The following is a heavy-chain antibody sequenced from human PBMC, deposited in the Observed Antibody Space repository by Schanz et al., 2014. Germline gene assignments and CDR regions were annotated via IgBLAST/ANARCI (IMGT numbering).Heavy chain of an antibody. CDR3: ARSEPLPTDDNTAYFLDY. CDR1: GGSISRHY. V-gene: IGHV4-59*07. Sequence: VQLQQSGPGLVKPSDTLSLTCTVSGGSISRHYWSWIRQPPGKGLEWIGYIHYSGNSNYNPSRKSRVTISLDSSKSQFSLKLTSVTAADTAVYYCARSEPLPTDDNTAYFLDYWGQGTLVTVSS. D-gene: IGHD3-22*01. J-gene: IGHJ4*02. CDR2: IHYSGNS.